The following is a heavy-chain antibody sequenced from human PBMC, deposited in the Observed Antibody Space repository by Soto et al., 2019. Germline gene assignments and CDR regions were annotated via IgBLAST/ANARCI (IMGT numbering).Heavy chain of an antibody. CDR1: GFTFSSYA. V-gene: IGHV3-23*01. J-gene: IGHJ4*02. CDR2: ISGSGGST. D-gene: IGHD1-26*01. CDR3: AKDPYSGSYYYFDY. Sequence: VGSLRLSCAASGFTFSSYAMSWVRQAPGKGLEWVSAISGSGGSTYYADSVKGRFTISRDNSKNTLYLQMNSLRAEDTAVYYCAKDPYSGSYYYFDYWGQGTLVTVSS.